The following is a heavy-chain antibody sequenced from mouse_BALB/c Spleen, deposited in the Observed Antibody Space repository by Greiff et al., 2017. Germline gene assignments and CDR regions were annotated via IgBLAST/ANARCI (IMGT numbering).Heavy chain of an antibody. D-gene: IGHD2-3*01. V-gene: IGHV1-26*01. Sequence: LVEPGASMKISCNASGYSFTGYTMNWVKQSHGKNLEWIGLINPYNGGTSYNQKFKGKATLTVDKSSSTAYMELLSLTSEDSAVYYCARGYDGYTWFAYWGQGTLVTVSA. CDR2: INPYNGGT. J-gene: IGHJ3*01. CDR1: GYSFTGYT. CDR3: ARGYDGYTWFAY.